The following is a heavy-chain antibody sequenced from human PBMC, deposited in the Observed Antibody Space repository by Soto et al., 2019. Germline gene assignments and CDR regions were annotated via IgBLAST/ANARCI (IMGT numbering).Heavy chain of an antibody. CDR1: GFTFRTYG. Sequence: GGSLRLSCAASGFTFRTYGMHWVRQAPGKGLEWVAVIWDDGSNKYYADSVKGRFTISRDNSKNTLYLQMNSLRAEDTAVYYCARALPSTYYYGMDVWGHGTTVTVSS. CDR2: IWDDGSNK. J-gene: IGHJ6*02. V-gene: IGHV3-33*01. CDR3: ARALPSTYYYGMDV.